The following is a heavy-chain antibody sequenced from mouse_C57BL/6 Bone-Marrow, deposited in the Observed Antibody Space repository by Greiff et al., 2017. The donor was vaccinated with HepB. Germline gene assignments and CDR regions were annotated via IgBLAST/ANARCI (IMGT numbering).Heavy chain of an antibody. D-gene: IGHD2-1*01. CDR1: GFNIKDDY. Sequence: VQLKQSGAELVRPGASVKLSCTASGFNIKDDYMHWVKQRPEQGLEWIGWIDPENGDTEYASKFQGKATITADTSSNTAYLQLSSLTSEDTAVYYCTTIFYGNYFDYWGQGTTLTVSS. J-gene: IGHJ2*01. CDR2: IDPENGDT. V-gene: IGHV14-4*01. CDR3: TTIFYGNYFDY.